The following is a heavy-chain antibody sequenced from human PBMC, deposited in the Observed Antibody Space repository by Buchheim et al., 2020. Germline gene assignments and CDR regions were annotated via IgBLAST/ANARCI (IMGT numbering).Heavy chain of an antibody. CDR2: IYYSGST. V-gene: IGHV4-31*03. J-gene: IGHJ4*02. CDR3: ARADCSGGSCYYPDGDYVVNYFDY. D-gene: IGHD2-15*01. CDR1: GGSISSGGYY. Sequence: QVQLQESGPGLVKPSQTLSLTCTVSGGSISSGGYYWSWIRQHPGKGLEWIGYIYYSGSTYYNPSLKSRVTISVDTSKNQFSLKLSSVTAADTAVYYCARADCSGGSCYYPDGDYVVNYFDYWGQGTL.